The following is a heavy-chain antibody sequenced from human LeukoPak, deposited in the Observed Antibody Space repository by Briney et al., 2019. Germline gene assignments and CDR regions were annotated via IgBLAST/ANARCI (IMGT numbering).Heavy chain of an antibody. Sequence: ASVKVSCKVSGYTLTELSMNWVRQAPGKGVEGMGGFYPEDGETIYAQKFQGRVTMTEDTSTDTAYMELSSLRSEDTAVYYCATLYSYGYFDYWGQGTLVTVSS. CDR2: FYPEDGET. CDR3: ATLYSYGYFDY. J-gene: IGHJ4*02. V-gene: IGHV1-24*01. D-gene: IGHD5-18*01. CDR1: GYTLTELS.